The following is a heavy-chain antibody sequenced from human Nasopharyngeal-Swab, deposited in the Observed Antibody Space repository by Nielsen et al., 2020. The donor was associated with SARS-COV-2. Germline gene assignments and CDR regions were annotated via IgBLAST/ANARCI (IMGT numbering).Heavy chain of an antibody. J-gene: IGHJ6*02. CDR3: ARLRGGGSGSYYNEPPPYSYYGMDV. V-gene: IGHV4-59*01. CDR1: GGSISSYY. CDR2: IYYSGST. D-gene: IGHD3-10*01. Sequence: SETLSLTCTVSGGSISSYYWSWIRQPPGKGLEWIGYIYYSGSTNYNPSLKSRVTISVDTSKNQFPLKLSSGTAADTAVYYCARLRGGGSGSYYNEPPPYSYYGMDVWGQGTTVTVSS.